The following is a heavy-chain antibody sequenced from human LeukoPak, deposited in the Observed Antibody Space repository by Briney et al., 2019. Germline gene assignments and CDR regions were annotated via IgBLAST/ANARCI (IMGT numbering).Heavy chain of an antibody. CDR3: ARAPDYCSSTSCPKAGSY. CDR1: GGSISSSSYY. D-gene: IGHD2-2*01. V-gene: IGHV4-39*07. Sequence: SETLSLTCTVSGGSISSSSYYWGWIRQPPGKGLEWIGEINHSGSTNYNPSLKSRVTISVDTSKNQFSLKLSSVTAADTAVYYCARAPDYCSSTSCPKAGSYWGQGTLVTVSS. CDR2: INHSGST. J-gene: IGHJ4*02.